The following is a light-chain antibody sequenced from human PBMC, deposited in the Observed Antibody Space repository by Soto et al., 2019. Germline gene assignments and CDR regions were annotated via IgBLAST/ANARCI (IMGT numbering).Light chain of an antibody. V-gene: IGLV2-23*02. CDR3: CSYAGSSILV. Sequence: QSALTQPASVSGSPGQSITISCTGTSSEVGSYNLVSWYQQYPATAPKLIIYEVTKRPSGVSNRFSGSKSGNTASLTISGLQAEDEADYHCCSYAGSSILVFGGGTKVTVL. CDR2: EVT. CDR1: SSEVGSYNL. J-gene: IGLJ3*02.